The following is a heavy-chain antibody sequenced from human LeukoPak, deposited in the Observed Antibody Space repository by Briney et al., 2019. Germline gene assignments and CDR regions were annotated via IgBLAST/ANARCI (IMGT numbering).Heavy chain of an antibody. CDR1: GDSVSSNSAA. CDR3: ARDKGYCSGGSCYEGRDYYYVDV. V-gene: IGHV6-1*01. CDR2: TYYRSKWYN. Sequence: SQTLSLTCAISGDSVSSNSAAWNWIRQSPSRGLEWLGRTYYRSKWYNDYAVSVKGRITINPDTSKNQFSLQLNSVTPEDTAVYYCARDKGYCSGGSCYEGRDYYYVDVWGKGTTVTVSS. D-gene: IGHD2-15*01. J-gene: IGHJ6*03.